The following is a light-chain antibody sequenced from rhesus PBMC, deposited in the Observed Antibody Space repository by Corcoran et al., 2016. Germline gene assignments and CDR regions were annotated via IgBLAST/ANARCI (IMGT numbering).Light chain of an antibody. Sequence: DIQMTQSPSSLSASVGDRVTITCRASQGISSYLAWYQQKPGKAPKPLIYYASNLESGVPSRFSGSGAGTEVTLTISSLQPEDFATYYCQQYNSAPRTFGQGTKVEIK. V-gene: IGKV1-37*01. J-gene: IGKJ1*01. CDR1: QGISSY. CDR3: QQYNSAPRT. CDR2: YAS.